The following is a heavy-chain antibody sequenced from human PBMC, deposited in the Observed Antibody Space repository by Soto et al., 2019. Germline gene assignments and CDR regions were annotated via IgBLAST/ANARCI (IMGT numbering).Heavy chain of an antibody. D-gene: IGHD3-22*01. J-gene: IGHJ4*02. CDR1: GFTFDDYA. V-gene: IGHV3-9*01. CDR3: AKDSDSSGYYYAYFDY. Sequence: GGSLRLSCAASGFTFDDYAMHWVRQAPGKGLEWVSGISWNSGSIGYADSVKGRFTISRDNAKNSLYLQMNSLRAEDTALYYCAKDSDSSGYYYAYFDYWGQGTLVTVSS. CDR2: ISWNSGSI.